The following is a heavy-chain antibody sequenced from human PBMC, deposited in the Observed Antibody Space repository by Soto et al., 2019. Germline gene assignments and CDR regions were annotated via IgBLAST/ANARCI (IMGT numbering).Heavy chain of an antibody. CDR3: ARALAAAGTQWFDP. D-gene: IGHD6-13*01. CDR1: GGSVSSGSYY. J-gene: IGHJ5*02. Sequence: SETLSLTCTVSGGSVSSGSYYWSWIRQPPGKGLEWIGYIYYSGSTNYNPSLKSRVTISVDTSKNQFSLKLSSVTAADTAVYYCARALAAAGTQWFDPWGQGTLVTVSS. CDR2: IYYSGST. V-gene: IGHV4-61*01.